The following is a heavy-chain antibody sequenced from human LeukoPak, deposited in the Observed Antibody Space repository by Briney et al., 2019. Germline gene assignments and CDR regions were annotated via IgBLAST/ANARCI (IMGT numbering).Heavy chain of an antibody. CDR3: ARDLHMAPLIVVVTAAYNDAFDI. J-gene: IGHJ3*02. Sequence: AGGSLRHSCAASGLTFSSYSRNWVRQAPGKGLEWVSSIRSSSSYIYYADSVKGRFTISRDNAKNSLYLQMNSLRAEDTAVYYCARDLHMAPLIVVVTAAYNDAFDIWGQGTMVTVSS. CDR2: IRSSSSYI. V-gene: IGHV3-21*01. D-gene: IGHD2-21*02. CDR1: GLTFSSYS.